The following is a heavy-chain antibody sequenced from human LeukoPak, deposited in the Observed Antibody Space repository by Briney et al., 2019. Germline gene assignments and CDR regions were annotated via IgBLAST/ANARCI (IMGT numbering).Heavy chain of an antibody. CDR3: AAFIRRITVAGPSLDY. D-gene: IGHD6-19*01. CDR1: GGSMSSYY. J-gene: IGHJ4*02. V-gene: IGHV4-4*07. CDR2: IYSSGST. Sequence: PSETLSLTCTVSGGSMSSYYWSWIRQPAGKGLEWIGRIYSSGSTNYNPSLKSRVTMSVDTSKNQFSLKLSSVTAADTAVYYCAAFIRRITVAGPSLDYWGQGTLSPSPQ.